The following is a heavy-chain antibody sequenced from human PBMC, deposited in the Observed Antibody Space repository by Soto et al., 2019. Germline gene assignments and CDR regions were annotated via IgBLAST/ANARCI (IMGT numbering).Heavy chain of an antibody. CDR3: AKAPLKDIVVVPAAMFGIGWFDP. D-gene: IGHD2-2*01. V-gene: IGHV3-23*01. Sequence: GGSLRLSCAASGFTFSSYAMSWVRQAPGKGLEWVSAISGSGGSTYYADSVKGRFTISRANSKNTLYLQMNSLRAEDTAVYYCAKAPLKDIVVVPAAMFGIGWFDPWGQGTLVTVSS. CDR2: ISGSGGST. CDR1: GFTFSSYA. J-gene: IGHJ5*02.